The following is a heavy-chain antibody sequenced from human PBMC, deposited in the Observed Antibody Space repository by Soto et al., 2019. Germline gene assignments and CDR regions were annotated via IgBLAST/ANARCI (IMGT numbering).Heavy chain of an antibody. CDR2: TYYTSTSKWYS. CDR1: GDSVSTNTAI. D-gene: IGHD3-22*01. CDR3: TRSSGFYSLFDF. J-gene: IGHJ4*02. V-gene: IGHV6-1*01. Sequence: SQTLSLTCAISGDSVSTNTAIWNWIRQSPSRGLEWLGRTYYTSTSKWYSDYAASVKSRVTIEADTSKNQFSLQLNSVTPEDTAVYYCTRSSGFYSLFDFWGQGTPVTVSS.